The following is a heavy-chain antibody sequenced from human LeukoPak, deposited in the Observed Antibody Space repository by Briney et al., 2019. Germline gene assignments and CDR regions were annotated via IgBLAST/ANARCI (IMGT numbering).Heavy chain of an antibody. CDR1: GGSFSGDY. J-gene: IGHJ4*02. CDR3: ARSLDTAMVTYNY. D-gene: IGHD5-18*01. CDR2: INHSGST. V-gene: IGHV4-34*01. Sequence: PSETLSLTCAVYGGSFSGDYWSWIRQPPGKGLEWIGEINHSGSTNYNPSLKSRVTISVDTSKNQFSLKLSSVTAADTAVYYCARSLDTAMVTYNYWGQGTLVTVSS.